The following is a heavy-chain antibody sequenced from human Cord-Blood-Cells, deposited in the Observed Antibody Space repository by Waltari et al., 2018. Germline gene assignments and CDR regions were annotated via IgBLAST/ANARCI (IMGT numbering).Heavy chain of an antibody. D-gene: IGHD5-18*01. Sequence: EVQLVESGGGLIQPGVSLTLSCAASGLTVCSTYMSWLRQAPGKGREWVSGIYSGGSTYYADSVKGRFTISVDNSKNTLYLQMNSLRAEDTAVYYCARGARYSYGVIDYWGQGTLVTVSS. CDR1: GLTVCSTY. CDR3: ARGARYSYGVIDY. V-gene: IGHV3-53*01. CDR2: IYSGGST. J-gene: IGHJ4*02.